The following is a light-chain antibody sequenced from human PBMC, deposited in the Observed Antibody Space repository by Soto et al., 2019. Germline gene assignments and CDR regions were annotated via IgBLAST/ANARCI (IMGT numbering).Light chain of an antibody. CDR2: DVS. V-gene: IGLV2-11*01. Sequence: QSVLTQPRSVSGSPGQSVTISCTGTSSDVGGYNYVSWYQQHPGKAPKLMIYDVSKRPSGVPDRFSGSKSGNTASLTISGLQAEDEAYYYCCSYAGSYTSYVFGTGTKVTVL. CDR3: CSYAGSYTSYV. J-gene: IGLJ1*01. CDR1: SSDVGGYNY.